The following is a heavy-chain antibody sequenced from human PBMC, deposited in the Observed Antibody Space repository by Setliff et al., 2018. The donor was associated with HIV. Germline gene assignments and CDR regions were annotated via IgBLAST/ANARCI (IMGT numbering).Heavy chain of an antibody. D-gene: IGHD3-10*01. CDR1: EFSVSSNT. Sequence: GESLKISCAGSEFSVSSNTMSWIRQAPGKGPEWVSLIYSGGGTYYADSVKGRFTIFRDSSRNTLYLQLTSLRVEDTAVYHCAGGSGSYPKPFDPWGQGTLVTVSS. CDR2: IYSGGGT. V-gene: IGHV3-66*01. J-gene: IGHJ5*02. CDR3: AGGSGSYPKPFDP.